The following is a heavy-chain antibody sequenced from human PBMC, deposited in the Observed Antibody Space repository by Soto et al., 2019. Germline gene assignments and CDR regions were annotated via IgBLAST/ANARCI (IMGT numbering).Heavy chain of an antibody. CDR3: AREGVAPYYYYGMDV. D-gene: IGHD5-12*01. CDR2: INPIFGTT. Sequence: SVKVSCKASGYIFTSYYIHWVRQAPGQGLEWMGGINPIFGTTNYAQRFQGRVTITTDESTSTVYMELRSLRSDDTAVYYCAREGVAPYYYYGMDVWGQGTPVTVSS. CDR1: GYIFTSYY. J-gene: IGHJ6*02. V-gene: IGHV1-69*05.